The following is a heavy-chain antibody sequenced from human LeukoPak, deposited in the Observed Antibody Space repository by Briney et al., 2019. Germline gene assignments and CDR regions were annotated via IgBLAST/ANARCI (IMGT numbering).Heavy chain of an antibody. J-gene: IGHJ5*02. V-gene: IGHV1-69-2*01. CDR2: VYPEDCET. CDR1: GYTFPDFY. D-gene: IGHD2-2*01. Sequence: ASVKVSRKGSGYTFPDFYIHWVQQAPGKRVEWIGLVYPEDCETIYAEKFQGRVTITADTSTDTAYMELSSLRSEDTAVYYCATGGSIDCSSTSCYYNWFDPWGQGTLVTVSS. CDR3: ATGGSIDCSSTSCYYNWFDP.